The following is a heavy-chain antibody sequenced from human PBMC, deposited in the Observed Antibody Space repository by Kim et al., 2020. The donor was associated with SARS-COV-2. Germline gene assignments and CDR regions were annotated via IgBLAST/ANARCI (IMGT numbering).Heavy chain of an antibody. CDR1: GGTFSSYA. V-gene: IGHV1-69*13. Sequence: SVKVSCKASGGTFSSYAISWVRQAPGQGLEWMGGIIPIFGTANYAQKFQGRVTITADESTSTAYMELSSLRSEDTAVYYCARGGVGLYSSSWSFTFYPWGQGTLVTVSS. CDR2: IIPIFGTA. CDR3: ARGGVGLYSSSWSFTFYP. D-gene: IGHD6-13*01. J-gene: IGHJ5*02.